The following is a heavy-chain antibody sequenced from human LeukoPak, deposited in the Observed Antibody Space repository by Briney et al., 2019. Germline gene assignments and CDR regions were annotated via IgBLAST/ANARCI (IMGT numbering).Heavy chain of an antibody. V-gene: IGHV3-43*01. CDR1: GSTFDDYT. Sequence: GGSLRLSCAASGSTFDDYTMHWVRQAPGKGLEWVSLISWDGGSTYYADSVKGRFTISRDNSKNSLYLQMNSLRTEDTALYYCAKDTWSGYSNFDYSGQGTLVTVSS. CDR3: AKDTWSGYSNFDY. CDR2: ISWDGGST. J-gene: IGHJ4*02. D-gene: IGHD3-3*01.